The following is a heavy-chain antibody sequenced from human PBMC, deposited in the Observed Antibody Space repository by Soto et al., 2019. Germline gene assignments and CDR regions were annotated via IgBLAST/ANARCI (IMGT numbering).Heavy chain of an antibody. D-gene: IGHD3-3*01. CDR1: GFTFSSYW. V-gene: IGHV3-7*01. CDR2: IKQDGSEK. Sequence: GGSLRLSCAVSGFTFSSYWMSWVRQAPGKGLEWVANIKQDGSEKYYVDSVKGRFTISRDNAKNSLYLQMNSLRAEDTAVYYCARAARITIFGVATPGGDAFDIWGQGTMVTVSS. J-gene: IGHJ3*02. CDR3: ARAARITIFGVATPGGDAFDI.